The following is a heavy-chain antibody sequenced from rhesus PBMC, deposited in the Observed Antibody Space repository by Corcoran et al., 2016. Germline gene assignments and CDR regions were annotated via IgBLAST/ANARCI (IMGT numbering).Heavy chain of an antibody. D-gene: IGHD3-9*01. CDR3: VRRRIYFDY. Sequence: QVQLQESGPGLVKPSETLSLTCAVSGGSVSSSNWWGWIRPPPGKGLEWIGYISGSSGSTYYNPSLKNRVTISKDASKNQFSLKLSSVTAADTAVYYCVRRRIYFDYWGQGVLVTVSS. CDR1: GGSVSSSNW. J-gene: IGHJ4*01. V-gene: IGHV4-65*01. CDR2: ISGSSGST.